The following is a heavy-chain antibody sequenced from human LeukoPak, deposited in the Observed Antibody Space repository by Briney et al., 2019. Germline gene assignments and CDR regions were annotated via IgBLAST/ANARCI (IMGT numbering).Heavy chain of an antibody. V-gene: IGHV4-39*07. CDR1: GGSISSFAYY. CDR2: IYDDGST. J-gene: IGHJ3*02. D-gene: IGHD3-22*01. CDR3: AGGGGYDDRSHAFDI. Sequence: PSETLSLTCTVSGGSISSFAYYWGWVRQPPVKGLEWIGSIYDDGSTYYNPSLKSRVTISVDTSRNQFSLKLSSVTAADTAVYYCAGGGGYDDRSHAFDIWGQGTMVTVSS.